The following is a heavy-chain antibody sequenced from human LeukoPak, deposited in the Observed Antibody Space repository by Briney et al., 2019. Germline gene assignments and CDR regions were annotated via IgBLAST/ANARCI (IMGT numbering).Heavy chain of an antibody. V-gene: IGHV3-23*01. CDR1: GFTFSSYA. CDR2: ISGSGGTT. D-gene: IGHD6-19*01. Sequence: GGSLRLFSAASGFTFSSYAMNWVRQAPGKGLEWVSAISGSGGTTYYADSVKGRFTISRDNSKNTLYLQMNSLRAEDTAVYYCAKSTKQWPNSVDYWGQGTLVTVSS. CDR3: AKSTKQWPNSVDY. J-gene: IGHJ4*02.